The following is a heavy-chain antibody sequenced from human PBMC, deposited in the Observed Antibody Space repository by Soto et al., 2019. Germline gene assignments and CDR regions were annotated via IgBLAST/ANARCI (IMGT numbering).Heavy chain of an antibody. Sequence: GGSLRLSCAASGFTFSSYAMHWVRQAPGKGLEWVAVISYDGSNKYYADSVKGRFTISRDNSKNTLYLQMNSLRAEDTAVYYCARGPSVVVVAAAPVGVLDYWGQGTLVTVSS. CDR2: ISYDGSNK. CDR3: ARGPSVVVVAAAPVGVLDY. CDR1: GFTFSSYA. J-gene: IGHJ4*02. D-gene: IGHD2-15*01. V-gene: IGHV3-30-3*01.